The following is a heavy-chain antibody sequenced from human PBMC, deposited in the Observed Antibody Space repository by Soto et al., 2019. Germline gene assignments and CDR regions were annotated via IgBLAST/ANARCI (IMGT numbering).Heavy chain of an antibody. CDR3: ARGPMSTVTTWGDWYFDL. D-gene: IGHD4-17*01. Sequence: QVQLVESGGGVVQPGRSLRLSCATSGFTFSSYGMHWVRQGPGKGLGWGAVLGYDGTNKYYADSGNGRFTISREDSKNTLYLQMNSLRAEDTAVYYCARGPMSTVTTWGDWYFDLWGRGTLVTVSS. CDR2: LGYDGTNK. J-gene: IGHJ2*01. CDR1: GFTFSSYG. V-gene: IGHV3-33*01.